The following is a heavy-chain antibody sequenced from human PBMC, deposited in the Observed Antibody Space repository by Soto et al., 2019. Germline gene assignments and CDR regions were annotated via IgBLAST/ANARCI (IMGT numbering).Heavy chain of an antibody. CDR2: ISYDGSNK. Sequence: GGSLRLSCAASGFTFSSYAMHWVRQAPGKGLEWVAVISYDGSNKYYADSVKGRFTISRDNSKNTLYLQMNSLRAEDTAVYYWGGDLLPLCNSVFWGGPLDYWGQGTLVTVSS. CDR1: GFTFSSYA. V-gene: IGHV3-30-3*01. J-gene: IGHJ4*02. CDR3: GGDLLPLCNSVFWGGPLDY. D-gene: IGHD3-3*01.